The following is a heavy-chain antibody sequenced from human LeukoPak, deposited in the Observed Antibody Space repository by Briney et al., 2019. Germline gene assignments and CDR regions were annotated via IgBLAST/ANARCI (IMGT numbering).Heavy chain of an antibody. CDR3: AKTASYYYGSGSSRSYDY. CDR2: ISGSGGST. Sequence: GGSLRLSCAASGFTFSSYAMSWVRQAPGKGLEWVSAISGSGGSTYYADSVKGRFTISRDNSKNTLYLQMNSLRAEDTAVYYCAKTASYYYGSGSSRSYDYWGQGTLVTVSS. D-gene: IGHD3-10*01. CDR1: GFTFSSYA. V-gene: IGHV3-23*01. J-gene: IGHJ4*02.